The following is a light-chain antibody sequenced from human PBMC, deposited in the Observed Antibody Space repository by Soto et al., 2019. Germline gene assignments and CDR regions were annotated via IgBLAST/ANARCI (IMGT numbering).Light chain of an antibody. CDR2: DVS. Sequence: QSALTQPASVSGSPGQSITISCTGTSSDVGGYNYVSWYQQHPGKAPKLMIYDVSNRPSGVSNRFSGSKSGNTASLTISGLQAEDEADYYCSSSTSSSTGVFGGGTKLTVL. J-gene: IGLJ2*01. CDR3: SSSTSSSTGV. V-gene: IGLV2-14*01. CDR1: SSDVGGYNY.